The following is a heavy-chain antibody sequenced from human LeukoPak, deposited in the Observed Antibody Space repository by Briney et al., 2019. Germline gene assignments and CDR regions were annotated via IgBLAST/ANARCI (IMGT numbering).Heavy chain of an antibody. J-gene: IGHJ4*02. D-gene: IGHD3-22*01. CDR1: GFTFYDYG. Sequence: GGSLRLSCAASGFTFYDYGMSWVRQAPGKGLEWVSGINWNGGSTGYADSVKGRFTISRDNAKNSLYLQMNSLRAEDTALYYCAREVGGVVVYYFDYWGQGTLVTVSS. CDR2: INWNGGST. V-gene: IGHV3-20*04. CDR3: AREVGGVVVYYFDY.